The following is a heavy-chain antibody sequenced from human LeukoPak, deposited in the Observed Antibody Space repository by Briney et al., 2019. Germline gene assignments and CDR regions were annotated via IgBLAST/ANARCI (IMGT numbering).Heavy chain of an antibody. CDR2: IYSGGST. Sequence: GGSLRLSCAASGFTVSSNYMSWVRQAPGKGLEWVSVIYSGGSTYYADSVKGRFTISRNNSKNTLYLQMDSLRAEDTAVYYCARDIDYDSSGYYWDYWGQGTLVTVSS. CDR3: ARDIDYDSSGYYWDY. V-gene: IGHV3-66*01. D-gene: IGHD3-22*01. J-gene: IGHJ4*02. CDR1: GFTVSSNY.